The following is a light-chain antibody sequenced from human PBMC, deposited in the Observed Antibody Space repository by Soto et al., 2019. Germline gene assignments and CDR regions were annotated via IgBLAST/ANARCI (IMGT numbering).Light chain of an antibody. CDR3: HQYDTTPKT. CDR1: QSVSSSY. CDR2: GVS. J-gene: IGKJ1*01. Sequence: EIVLTQSPGTLSLSPGERATLSCRASQSVSSSYLAWYQHKPGQAPRLLIYGVSSRATGIPDRFSGSGSGTHFTLTMSRLEPEDFAVYYCHQYDTTPKTFGQGTKVEIK. V-gene: IGKV3-20*01.